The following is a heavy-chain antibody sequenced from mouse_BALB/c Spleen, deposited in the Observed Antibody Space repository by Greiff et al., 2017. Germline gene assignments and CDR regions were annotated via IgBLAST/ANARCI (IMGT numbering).Heavy chain of an antibody. Sequence: EVHLVASVGGLVQPGGSLKLSCAASGFTFSSYTMSLVRQTPEKRLEWVAYISNGGGSTYYPDTVKGRFTISRDNARNTLYLQMSSLKSEDTAMYCWARKCGYDGGGGAMEYWGQG. J-gene: IGHJ4*01. CDR2: ISNGGGST. D-gene: IGHD2-2*01. CDR3: ARKCGYDGGGGAMEY. V-gene: IGHV5-12-2*01. CDR1: GFTFSSYT.